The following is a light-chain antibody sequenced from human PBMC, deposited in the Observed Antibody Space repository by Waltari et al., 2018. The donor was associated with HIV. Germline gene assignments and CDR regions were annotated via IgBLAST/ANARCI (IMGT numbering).Light chain of an antibody. J-gene: IGLJ3*02. CDR3: YSTDSSNNHRV. Sequence: SYELTQPPSVSVSPGQTDRITCSGDALPKKYAYWYQQKSGQAPVLLIYGDSKRPSGIPDGFSGSSSGTMATLTISGAQVEDEADYYCYSTDSSNNHRVFGGGTKLTVL. V-gene: IGLV3-10*01. CDR2: GDS. CDR1: ALPKKY.